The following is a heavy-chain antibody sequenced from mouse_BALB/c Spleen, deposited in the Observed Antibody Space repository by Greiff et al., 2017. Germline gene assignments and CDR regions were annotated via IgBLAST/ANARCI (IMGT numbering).Heavy chain of an antibody. CDR3: ARYSYDGYLCDY. Sequence: DVQLQESGPGLVKPSQSLSLTCSVTGYSITSGYYWNCIRQFPGNKLEWIGYISYDGSNNYNPSLKNRISITRDTSKNQFFLKLNSVTTEDTATYYGARYSYDGYLCDYWGQGTTLTVSS. D-gene: IGHD2-3*01. CDR2: ISYDGSN. CDR1: GYSITSGYY. V-gene: IGHV3-6*02. J-gene: IGHJ2*01.